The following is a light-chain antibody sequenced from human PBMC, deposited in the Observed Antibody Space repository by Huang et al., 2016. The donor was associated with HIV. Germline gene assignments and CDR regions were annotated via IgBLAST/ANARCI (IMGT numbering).Light chain of an antibody. V-gene: IGKV2-30*02. J-gene: IGKJ2*01. CDR2: KVS. CDR3: MQGTHWPPYT. Sequence: DVVMTQSPLSLPVTLGQPASISCRSSQSLVHSDGNTYLNWFQQRPGQSPRRLIYKVSNRDSGVPDRLSGSWSGTDFTLKISRVEAEDVGVYYCMQGTHWPPYTFGQGTKLEIK. CDR1: QSLVHSDGNTY.